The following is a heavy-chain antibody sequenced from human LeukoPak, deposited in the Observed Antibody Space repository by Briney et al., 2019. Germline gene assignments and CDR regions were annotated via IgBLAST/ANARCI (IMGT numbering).Heavy chain of an antibody. CDR3: ARDYYGSGSYYNQDWFDP. CDR1: GGSISSGDYY. J-gene: IGHJ5*02. Sequence: SETLSLTCTVSGGSISSGDYYWSWIRQPPGKGLEWIGYIYYSGSTYYNPSLKSRVTISVDTSKNQFSLKLSSVTAADTAVYYCARDYYGSGSYYNQDWFDPWGQGTLVTVSS. CDR2: IYYSGST. V-gene: IGHV4-30-4*01. D-gene: IGHD3-10*01.